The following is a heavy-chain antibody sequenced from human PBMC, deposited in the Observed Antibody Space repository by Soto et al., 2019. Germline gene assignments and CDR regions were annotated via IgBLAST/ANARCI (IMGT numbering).Heavy chain of an antibody. CDR1: GFTFSQYS. Sequence: HPGGSLRLSCAASGFTFSQYSMNWVRQAPGKGLDWLSYISLSSTIIYYADSVKGRFTISRDNAKNSLYLQMNSLRGEDSAVYFCARGVGTLDYWGQGTLVTVSS. J-gene: IGHJ4*02. V-gene: IGHV3-48*01. CDR2: ISLSSTII. CDR3: ARGVGTLDY.